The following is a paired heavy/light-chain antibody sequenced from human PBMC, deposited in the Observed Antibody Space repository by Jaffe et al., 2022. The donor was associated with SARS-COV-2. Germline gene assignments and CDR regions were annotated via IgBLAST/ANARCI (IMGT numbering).Heavy chain of an antibody. D-gene: IGHD5-12*01. CDR2: IYYSGST. Sequence: QVQLQESGPGLVKPSETLSLTCTVSGGSISSYYWNWIRQPPGKGLEWIGFIYYSGSTNYNPSLKSRVTISVDTSKNQFSLKLSSVTAADTAVYYCARDQRGLQFPGYYYNYGMDVWGQGTTVTVSS. V-gene: IGHV4-59*01. J-gene: IGHJ6*02. CDR1: GGSISSYY. CDR3: ARDQRGLQFPGYYYNYGMDV.
Light chain of an antibody. CDR1: QSISSY. CDR2: AAS. V-gene: IGKV1-39*01. Sequence: DIQMTQSPSSLSASVGDRVTITCRASQSISSYLNWYQQKPGKAPKLLIYAASSLQSGVPSRFSGSGSGTDFTLTISSLQPEDFATYYCQQSYSTPFTFGPGTKVDI. J-gene: IGKJ3*01. CDR3: QQSYSTPFT.